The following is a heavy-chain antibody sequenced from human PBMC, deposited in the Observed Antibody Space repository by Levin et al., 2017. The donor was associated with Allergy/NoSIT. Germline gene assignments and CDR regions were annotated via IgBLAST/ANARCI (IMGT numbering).Heavy chain of an antibody. CDR1: GFTFSSYS. Sequence: GGSLRLSCAASGFTFSSYSMNWVRQAPGKGLEWVSYISASSSTVYYADSVKGRFTISRDNAKNSLFLQMNSLRAEDTAVYYCAREEEGYGDFHFDYWGQGTLVTVSS. J-gene: IGHJ4*02. D-gene: IGHD4-17*01. CDR2: ISASSSTV. V-gene: IGHV3-48*01. CDR3: AREEEGYGDFHFDY.